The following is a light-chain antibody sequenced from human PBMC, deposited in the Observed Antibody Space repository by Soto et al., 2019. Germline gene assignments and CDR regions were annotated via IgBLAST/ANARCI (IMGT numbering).Light chain of an antibody. J-gene: IGKJ4*01. CDR3: QQRSNWLT. CDR2: DAS. CDR1: QSVSSY. Sequence: EIVLTQSPATLSLSPLEIATLSFRASQSVSSYLARYQQKPGQAPRLLIYDASNRATGIPARFSGSGSGTDFTLTISSLETEDFAVYYCQQRSNWLTFGGGTKVDI. V-gene: IGKV3-11*01.